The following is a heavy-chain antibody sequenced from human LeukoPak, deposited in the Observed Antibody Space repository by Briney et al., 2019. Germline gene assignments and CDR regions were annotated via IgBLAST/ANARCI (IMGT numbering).Heavy chain of an antibody. Sequence: ASVKVSCKASGYTFTGYYMHLVRQAPGQGLEWMGWINPHSGGTKYAQKFKGRVTMTRDTTISTAYMELSRLRSDNTAVYYRARAAAGTWTLQTDSYYYYMDVWGKGTTVTISS. D-gene: IGHD6-13*01. CDR2: INPHSGGT. CDR1: GYTFTGYY. CDR3: ARAAAGTWTLQTDSYYYYMDV. V-gene: IGHV1-2*02. J-gene: IGHJ6*03.